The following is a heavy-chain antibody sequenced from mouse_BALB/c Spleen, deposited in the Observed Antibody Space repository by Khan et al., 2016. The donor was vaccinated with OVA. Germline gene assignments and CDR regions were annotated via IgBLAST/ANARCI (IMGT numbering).Heavy chain of an antibody. D-gene: IGHD2-14*01. CDR3: GNIDFGYAWFTY. CDR1: GFSLSNYG. Sequence: VELVESGPGLVAPSQSLSITCTVSGFSLSNYGVSWVRQPPGKGLEWLGVIWGDGNTNYHSPLISRLSISRNDSKSQVFLQMHSLQTDDTATYYCGNIDFGYAWFTYWGQGTLVTVSA. V-gene: IGHV2-3*01. CDR2: IWGDGNT. J-gene: IGHJ3*01.